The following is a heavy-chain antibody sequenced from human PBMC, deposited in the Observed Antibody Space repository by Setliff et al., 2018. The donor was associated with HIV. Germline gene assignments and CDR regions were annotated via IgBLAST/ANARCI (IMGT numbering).Heavy chain of an antibody. J-gene: IGHJ4*02. CDR3: ATRPRIAARPFDY. D-gene: IGHD6-6*01. CDR1: GVSVGSGDYY. V-gene: IGHV4-31*03. CDR2: IFHSGDT. Sequence: PSETLSLTCSVSGVSVGSGDYYWHWIGQHPEKALEWIGYIFHSGDTYYNPSLMSRISMSVDTSKNQCSLELTSLTDADTAVYYCATRPRIAARPFDYWGQGMLVTVSS.